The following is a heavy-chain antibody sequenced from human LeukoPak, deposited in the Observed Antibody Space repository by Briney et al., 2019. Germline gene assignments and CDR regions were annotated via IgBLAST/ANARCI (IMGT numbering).Heavy chain of an antibody. Sequence: SVKVSSKASGGTFSSYAISWVRQAPGQGLEWMGGIITIFGTANYAQKFQGRVTITTDESTSTAYMELSSLRSEDTAVYYCARVLYDSSGYYGYKYNWFDPWGQGTLVTVSS. D-gene: IGHD3-22*01. J-gene: IGHJ5*02. CDR1: GGTFSSYA. CDR2: IITIFGTA. V-gene: IGHV1-69*05. CDR3: ARVLYDSSGYYGYKYNWFDP.